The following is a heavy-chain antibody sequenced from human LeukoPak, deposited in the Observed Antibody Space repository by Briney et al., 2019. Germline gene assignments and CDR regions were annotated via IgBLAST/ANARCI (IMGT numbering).Heavy chain of an antibody. Sequence: GASVKVSCKTSGYTFTSYGISWVRRAPGQGLEWMGWISAYSGNTNYAQKLQGRVTMTTDTSTSTAYVELRSLRSDDTAVYYCARGVAARPFDYWGQGTLVTVSS. V-gene: IGHV1-18*01. D-gene: IGHD6-6*01. J-gene: IGHJ4*02. CDR2: ISAYSGNT. CDR1: GYTFTSYG. CDR3: ARGVAARPFDY.